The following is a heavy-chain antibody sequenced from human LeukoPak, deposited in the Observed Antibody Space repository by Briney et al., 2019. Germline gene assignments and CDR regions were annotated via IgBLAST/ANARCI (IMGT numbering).Heavy chain of an antibody. CDR2: ISGRGGST. V-gene: IGHV3-23*01. J-gene: IGHJ4*02. Sequence: QTGGSLRLSCAASGFTFSSYAMSSVRQAPGKGLEWVSAISGRGGSTYHADSVKGRFTISRDNSKNTLYLQMNSLRAEDTAVYYCVKRRGVAGSPDYWGQGTLATVSS. CDR1: GFTFSSYA. CDR3: VKRRGVAGSPDY. D-gene: IGHD6-19*01.